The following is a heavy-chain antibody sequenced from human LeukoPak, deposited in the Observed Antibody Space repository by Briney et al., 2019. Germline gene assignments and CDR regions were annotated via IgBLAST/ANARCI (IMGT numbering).Heavy chain of an antibody. Sequence: GGSLRLSCAASGITVSNNFLTWVRQAPRKGLEWVSSIYSGGNTYYADSVQGRFTISKDTSKNMLYLQMTSLRAEDTAIYYCATRKRPLTAMDYWGQGILVTVSS. CDR1: GITVSNNF. CDR3: ATRKRPLTAMDY. V-gene: IGHV3-53*01. CDR2: IYSGGNT. J-gene: IGHJ4*02. D-gene: IGHD2-21*02.